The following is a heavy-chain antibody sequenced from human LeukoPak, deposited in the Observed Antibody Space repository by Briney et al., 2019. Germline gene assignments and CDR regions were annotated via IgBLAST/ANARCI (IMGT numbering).Heavy chain of an antibody. CDR2: IYHSGTT. V-gene: IGHV4-28*01. CDR1: GYSITSSSW. D-gene: IGHD3-10*01. CDR3: ARKENVYYYFDY. Sequence: SETLPLTCAVSGYSITSSSWWGWIRQPPGKGLEWIGYIYHSGTTYYNPSLQSRVTMSVDTPKNQFSLKLSSVTAVDTAVYYCARKENVYYYFDYWGQGTLVTVSS. J-gene: IGHJ4*02.